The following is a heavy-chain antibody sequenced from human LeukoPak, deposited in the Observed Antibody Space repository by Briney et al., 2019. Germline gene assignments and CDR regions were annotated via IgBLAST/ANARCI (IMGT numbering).Heavy chain of an antibody. Sequence: GGSLRLSCAASGFTFSSHAMSWVRQAPGKGLEWVSAISGSGGSTYYADSVKGRFTISRDNSKNTLYLQMNSLRAEDTAVYYCARSQRYCSSTSCYVPYYYGMDVWGQGTTVTVSS. V-gene: IGHV3-23*01. CDR3: ARSQRYCSSTSCYVPYYYGMDV. CDR1: GFTFSSHA. CDR2: ISGSGGST. D-gene: IGHD2-2*01. J-gene: IGHJ6*02.